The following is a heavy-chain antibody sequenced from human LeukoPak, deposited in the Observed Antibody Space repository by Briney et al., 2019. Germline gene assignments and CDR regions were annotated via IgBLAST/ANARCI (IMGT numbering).Heavy chain of an antibody. CDR2: FQYSGNS. CDR3: AREAEGAFDI. CDR1: GSSITAFY. Sequence: SETLSLTCNVSGSSITAFYWSWIRQSPGKGLEWIGSFQYSGNSYYNPSLKSRVAMSVDTSKRQVSLRLTSVTAADTAVYYCAREAEGAFDIWGQGTMVAVSS. V-gene: IGHV4-59*01. J-gene: IGHJ3*02.